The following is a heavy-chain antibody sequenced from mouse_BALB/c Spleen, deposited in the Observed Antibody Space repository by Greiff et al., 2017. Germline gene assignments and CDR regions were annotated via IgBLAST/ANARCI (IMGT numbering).Heavy chain of an antibody. CDR1: GFTFSSFG. Sequence: EVHLVESGGGLVQPGGSRKLSCAASGFTFSSFGMHWVRQAPEKGLEWVAYISSGSSTIYYADTVKGRFTISRDNPKNTLFLQMTSLRSEDTAMYYCAREGDDGYYERFFFAMDYWGQGTSVTVSS. D-gene: IGHD2-3*01. J-gene: IGHJ4*01. CDR3: AREGDDGYYERFFFAMDY. V-gene: IGHV5-17*02. CDR2: ISSGSSTI.